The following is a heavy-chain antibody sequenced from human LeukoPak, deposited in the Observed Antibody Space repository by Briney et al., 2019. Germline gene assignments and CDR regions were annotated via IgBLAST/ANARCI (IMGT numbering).Heavy chain of an antibody. CDR3: AKEGVISETFDC. Sequence: GGSLRLSCVASGFQFSRCAIRWARQAAGRGVGGVSFVSTGGATTYYADSVKGRFNVSRDNAKNTVFLQLNSLRAEDTAIYYCAKEGVISETFDCWGQGVLVTVSS. V-gene: IGHV3-23*01. CDR2: VSTGGATT. J-gene: IGHJ4*02. D-gene: IGHD2-21*01. CDR1: GFQFSRCA.